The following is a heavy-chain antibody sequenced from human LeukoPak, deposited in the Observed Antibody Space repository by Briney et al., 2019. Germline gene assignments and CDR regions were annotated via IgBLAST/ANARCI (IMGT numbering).Heavy chain of an antibody. Sequence: GASVKVSCKASEGTFSSYAISWVRQAPGQGLEWMGGIVPIFGTANYAQKFQGRVTITADESTSTAYMELSSLRSEDTAVYYCARVACGGDCYDYWYFDLWGRGTLVTVSS. J-gene: IGHJ2*01. V-gene: IGHV1-69*13. CDR2: IVPIFGTA. D-gene: IGHD2-21*02. CDR1: EGTFSSYA. CDR3: ARVACGGDCYDYWYFDL.